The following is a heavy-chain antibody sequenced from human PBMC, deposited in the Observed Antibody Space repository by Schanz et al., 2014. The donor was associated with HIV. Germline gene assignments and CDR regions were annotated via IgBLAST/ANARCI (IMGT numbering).Heavy chain of an antibody. V-gene: IGHV3-30*04. CDR2: ISYDGKYK. CDR3: VQDTEMDAITGYFPY. Sequence: QVQLVESGGGVVQPGPGRSLRLSCATSGFIFTNYALQWVRQAPGKGLEWVAVISYDGKYKNYADSVKGRFTISRDNSMNTLFLQMNSLRAEDTAVYYCVQDTEMDAITGYFPYWGQGTLVTVSS. D-gene: IGHD3-16*01. J-gene: IGHJ4*02. CDR1: GFIFTNYA.